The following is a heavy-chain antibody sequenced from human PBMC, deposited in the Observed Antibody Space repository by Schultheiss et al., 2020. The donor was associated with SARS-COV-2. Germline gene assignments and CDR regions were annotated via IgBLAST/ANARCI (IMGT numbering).Heavy chain of an antibody. CDR2: INHSGST. CDR1: GGSFSGYY. V-gene: IGHV4-34*01. J-gene: IGHJ5*02. CDR3: ASDFWSGYGNWFDP. D-gene: IGHD3-3*01. Sequence: SETLSLTCTVSGGSFSGYYWSWIRQPPGKGLEWIGEINHSGSTYYNPSLKSRVTISVDTSKNQFSLKLSSVTAADTAVYYCASDFWSGYGNWFDPWGQGTLVTVSS.